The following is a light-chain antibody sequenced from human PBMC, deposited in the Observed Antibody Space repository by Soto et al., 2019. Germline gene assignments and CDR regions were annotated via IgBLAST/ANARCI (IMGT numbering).Light chain of an antibody. V-gene: IGKV1-12*01. J-gene: IGKJ2*01. Sequence: DIQMTPSPSSVSASVGDRVTITCRASQGTSSWLAWYQQKPGKAPKLLIYAASSLQSGVPSRFSGSGSGTDFTLAISSLQPEDFATDYCQQANSFPHTFGQGTKLEIK. CDR3: QQANSFPHT. CDR2: AAS. CDR1: QGTSSW.